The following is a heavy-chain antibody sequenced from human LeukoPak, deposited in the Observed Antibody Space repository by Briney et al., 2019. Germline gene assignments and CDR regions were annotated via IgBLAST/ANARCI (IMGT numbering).Heavy chain of an antibody. D-gene: IGHD2-8*01. V-gene: IGHV4-34*01. Sequence: SETLSLTCAVYGGSFSGYYWSWIRQPPGKGLEWIGEINHSGSTNYNPSLKSRVTTSVDTSKNQFSLKLSSVTAADTAVYYCASVLSGWFDPWGQGTLVTVSS. CDR3: ASVLSGWFDP. CDR2: INHSGST. CDR1: GGSFSGYY. J-gene: IGHJ5*02.